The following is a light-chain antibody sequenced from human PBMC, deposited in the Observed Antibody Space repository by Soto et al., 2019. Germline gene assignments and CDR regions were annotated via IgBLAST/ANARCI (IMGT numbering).Light chain of an antibody. V-gene: IGKV1-5*03. Sequence: DIQMTQSPSTLSASVGDRVVITCRASQTVSTWLAWYQQKPGKAPKLLISKASTLESGVPPRFSGSGSGTEFTITISSLQPEDFATYYCQQYDGNWWTFGQGTKVEIK. CDR1: QTVSTW. CDR2: KAS. J-gene: IGKJ1*01. CDR3: QQYDGNWWT.